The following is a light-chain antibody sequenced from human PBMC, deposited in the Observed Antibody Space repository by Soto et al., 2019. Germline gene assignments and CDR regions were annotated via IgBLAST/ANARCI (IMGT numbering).Light chain of an antibody. CDR2: GAS. Sequence: EIVLTQSPATLSVSPGERATLSCRASQSVTSNYLAWYQQKPDQAPRLLIFGASIRDTGIPDSFSGSGSGTDFTLTISRLEPEDFAVYYCQQYGSSPGTFGQGTKVDIK. V-gene: IGKV3-20*01. CDR3: QQYGSSPGT. J-gene: IGKJ1*01. CDR1: QSVTSNY.